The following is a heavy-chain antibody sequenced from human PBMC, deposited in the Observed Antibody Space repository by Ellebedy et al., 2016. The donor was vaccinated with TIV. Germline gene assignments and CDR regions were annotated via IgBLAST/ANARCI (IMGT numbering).Heavy chain of an antibody. V-gene: IGHV3-74*01. Sequence: GESLKISCAASGFTIGNYWMHWVRQAPGRGLEWVSRLFSYETDTNYAESVKGRFRFSRDNAKNMLYLQMNSLRAEDTAVYYCARGSWACSGSMDVWGQGTTVTVSS. D-gene: IGHD6-19*01. CDR1: GFTIGNYW. J-gene: IGHJ6*02. CDR3: ARGSWACSGSMDV. CDR2: LFSYETDT.